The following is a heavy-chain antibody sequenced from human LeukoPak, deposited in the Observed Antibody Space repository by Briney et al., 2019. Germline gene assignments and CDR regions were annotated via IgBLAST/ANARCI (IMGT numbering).Heavy chain of an antibody. CDR2: INSDGSST. Sequence: GGSLRLSCAASGFTFSSYWMHWVRQAPGKGLVWVSRINSDGSSTSYADSVKGRFTISRDNAKNTLYLQMNSLRAEDTAVYYCARGGGAYGDYDYWGQGTLVTVSS. CDR3: ARGGGAYGDYDY. V-gene: IGHV3-74*01. J-gene: IGHJ4*02. CDR1: GFTFSSYW. D-gene: IGHD4-17*01.